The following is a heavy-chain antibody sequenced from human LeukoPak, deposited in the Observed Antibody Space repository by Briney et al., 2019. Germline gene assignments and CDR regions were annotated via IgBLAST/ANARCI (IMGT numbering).Heavy chain of an antibody. V-gene: IGHV1-2*02. J-gene: IGHJ5*01. D-gene: IGHD6-19*01. CDR3: ARSVPDIAVAMSFENWFDS. CDR1: GYTFTGYF. Sequence: ASVKVSCKASGYTFTGYFMHWVRQAPGQGLEWMGWINPNSGGTNYSQKFQGRVTMTRDTSISTAYMELSSLRSEDTAIYYCARSVPDIAVAMSFENWFDSWGQGTLVTVSS. CDR2: INPNSGGT.